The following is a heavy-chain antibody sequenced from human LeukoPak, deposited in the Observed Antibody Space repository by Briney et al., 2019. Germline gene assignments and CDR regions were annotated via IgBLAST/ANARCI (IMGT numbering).Heavy chain of an antibody. V-gene: IGHV1-46*01. Sequence: ASVKVSCKASGYTFTSYYMHWVRQAPGQGLEWMGIINPSGGSTRYAQKFQGRVTMTRDTSASTVYMELSSLRSEDTAVYYCARERGLSSQGDAFDIWGQGTTVTVSS. J-gene: IGHJ3*02. CDR2: INPSGGST. D-gene: IGHD6-13*01. CDR1: GYTFTSYY. CDR3: ARERGLSSQGDAFDI.